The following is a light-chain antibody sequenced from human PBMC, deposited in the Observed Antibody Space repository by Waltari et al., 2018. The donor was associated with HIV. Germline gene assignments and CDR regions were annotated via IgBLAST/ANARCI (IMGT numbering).Light chain of an antibody. J-gene: IGLJ1*01. V-gene: IGLV2-23*02. CDR3: CSYAGKSTYV. Sequence: QSALTQAASVSGSPGQSITLPCNGTRSAVGNFNLISLYQQYTGKGPTVVIFDFSNRPSGVSNRFAASKSGNTASLTISGLQPEDEADYYCCSYAGKSTYVFGSGTKVTVL. CDR2: DFS. CDR1: RSAVGNFNL.